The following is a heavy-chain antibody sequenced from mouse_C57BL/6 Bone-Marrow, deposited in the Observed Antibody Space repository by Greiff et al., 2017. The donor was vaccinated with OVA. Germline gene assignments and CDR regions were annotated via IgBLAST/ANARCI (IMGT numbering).Heavy chain of an antibody. CDR3: TSYGSFDY. CDR1: GFNIKDDY. J-gene: IGHJ2*01. V-gene: IGHV14-4*01. CDR2: IDPGNGDT. Sequence: VQLQQSGAELVRPGASVKLSCTASGFNIKDDYMHWVKQRPEQGLEWIGWIDPGNGDTEYASKFQGKATITADTSSNTAYLQLSSLTSEDTAVYYCTSYGSFDYWGQGTTLTVSS. D-gene: IGHD2-1*01.